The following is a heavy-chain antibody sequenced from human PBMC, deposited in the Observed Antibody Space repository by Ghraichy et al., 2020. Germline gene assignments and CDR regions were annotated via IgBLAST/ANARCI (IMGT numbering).Heavy chain of an antibody. V-gene: IGHV3-23*01. CDR3: ATRSNWYYFDY. CDR1: GFTFSSYA. Sequence: GGSLRLSCAASGFTFSSYAMSWVRQAPGKGLEWVSAISGSGGSTYYADSVKGRFTISRDNSKNTLYLQMNSLRVEDTAVYYCATRSNWYYFDYWGQGTLVTVSS. J-gene: IGHJ4*02. D-gene: IGHD6-13*01. CDR2: ISGSGGST.